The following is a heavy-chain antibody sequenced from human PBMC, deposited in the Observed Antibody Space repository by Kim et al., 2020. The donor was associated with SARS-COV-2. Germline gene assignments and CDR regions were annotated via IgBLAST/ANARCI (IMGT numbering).Heavy chain of an antibody. CDR1: GFTFSSYD. Sequence: GGSLRLSCAASGFTFSSYDMHWVRQAPGKGLEWVAVISYDGSNKYYADSVKGRFTISRDQSKNTLYLQMNSLRAEDTAVYYCAKDRDYGGNAEDYWGQGT. D-gene: IGHD4-17*01. J-gene: IGHJ4*02. V-gene: IGHV3-30*18. CDR2: ISYDGSNK. CDR3: AKDRDYGGNAEDY.